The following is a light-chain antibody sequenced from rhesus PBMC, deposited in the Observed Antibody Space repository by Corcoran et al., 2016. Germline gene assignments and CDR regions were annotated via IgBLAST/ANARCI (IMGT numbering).Light chain of an antibody. Sequence: QVILTQSPATLSLSPGERATLSCRASQSVSNYLAWYQQKPGQAPRLLIYGASSRATDIPGRFSGSGYGTDFTLTISSLEPEDVGIYHCYQHSRGSRFGGGTKVELK. J-gene: IGKJ4*01. V-gene: IGKV3-10*01. CDR1: QSVSNY. CDR3: YQHSRGSR. CDR2: GAS.